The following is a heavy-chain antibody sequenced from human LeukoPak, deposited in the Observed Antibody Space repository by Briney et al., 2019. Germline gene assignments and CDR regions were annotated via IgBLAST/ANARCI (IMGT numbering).Heavy chain of an antibody. D-gene: IGHD1-26*01. J-gene: IGHJ6*02. CDR1: GDSISSSY. CDR3: ARARSGSYFYYYGMDV. Sequence: SETLSLTCSVSGDSISSSYWSWIRQPPGKGLEWIGYIHYSGSTNYNPSLKSRVSISVDTSKNQFSLKLSSVTAADTAVYYCARARSGSYFYYYGMDVWGQGTTVTVSS. V-gene: IGHV4-59*01. CDR2: IHYSGST.